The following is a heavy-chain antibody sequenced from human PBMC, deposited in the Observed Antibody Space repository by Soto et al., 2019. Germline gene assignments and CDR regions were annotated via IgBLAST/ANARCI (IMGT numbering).Heavy chain of an antibody. D-gene: IGHD2-2*01. J-gene: IGHJ6*03. CDR3: ARDAPDIVVVPAAMVHYYMDV. V-gene: IGHV3-33*01. CDR1: GFTFSSYG. Sequence: GGSLRLSCAASGFTFSSYGMHWVRQAPGKGLEWVAVIWYDGSNKYYADSVKGRFTISRDNSKNTLYLQMNSLRAEDTAVYYCARDAPDIVVVPAAMVHYYMDVWGKGTTVTVSS. CDR2: IWYDGSNK.